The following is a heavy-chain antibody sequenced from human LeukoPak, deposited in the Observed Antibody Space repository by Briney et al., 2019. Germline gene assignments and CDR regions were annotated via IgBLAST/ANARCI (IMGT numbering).Heavy chain of an antibody. V-gene: IGHV3-23*01. CDR3: AKDVVGAINYFDY. J-gene: IGHJ4*02. CDR1: GFTFSRYA. D-gene: IGHD1-26*01. CDR2: TSGSGGST. Sequence: PGGSLRLSCAASGFTFSRYAMSWVRQAPGKGLEWVSATSGSGGSTYYADSVKGRFTISRDNSKNTLYLQMNSLRAEDTAVYYCAKDVVGAINYFDYWGQGTLVTVSS.